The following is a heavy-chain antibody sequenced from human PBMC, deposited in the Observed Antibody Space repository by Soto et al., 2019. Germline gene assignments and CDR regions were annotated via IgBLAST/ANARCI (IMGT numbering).Heavy chain of an antibody. CDR3: ASGSDHLKLETGLDY. CDR2: IYYSGST. J-gene: IGHJ4*02. D-gene: IGHD1-1*01. Sequence: QVQLQESGPGLLKPSQTLSHTCTVSGGSISSGGYYWRWIRQHPGKGLEWIGYIYYSGSTYYNPSLKSRVTISVDTSKNQFSLKLSSVTAADTAVYYCASGSDHLKLETGLDYWGQGTLVTVSS. CDR1: GGSISSGGYY. V-gene: IGHV4-31*03.